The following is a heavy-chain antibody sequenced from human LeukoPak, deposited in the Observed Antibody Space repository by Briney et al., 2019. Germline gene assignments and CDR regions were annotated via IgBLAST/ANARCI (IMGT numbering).Heavy chain of an antibody. CDR3: ARDLPPEVAANRYDY. CDR1: GYTFTSYY. J-gene: IGHJ4*02. Sequence: ASVKVSCKASGYTFTSYYMHWVRQAPGQGLEWMGLINPTGGSTGYAQKFQGRVTMTRDMSTSTVYMELSSLRSEDTAVYYCARDLPPEVAANRYDYWGQGTLVTVSS. V-gene: IGHV1-46*01. D-gene: IGHD5-24*01. CDR2: INPTGGST.